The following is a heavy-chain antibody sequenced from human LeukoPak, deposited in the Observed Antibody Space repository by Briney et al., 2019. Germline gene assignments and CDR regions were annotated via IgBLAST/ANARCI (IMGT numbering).Heavy chain of an antibody. V-gene: IGHV3-23*01. CDR2: ISGSGGST. CDR1: GFTFSSYA. CDR3: AKEAHSVDTAMFFSLVTET. Sequence: GGSLRLSCAASGFTFSSYAMSWVRQAPGKGVEWVSAISGSGGSTYYADSVKGRFTISRDNSKNTLYLQMNSLRAEDTAVYYCAKEAHSVDTAMFFSLVTETWGQGTLVTVSS. J-gene: IGHJ4*02. D-gene: IGHD5-18*01.